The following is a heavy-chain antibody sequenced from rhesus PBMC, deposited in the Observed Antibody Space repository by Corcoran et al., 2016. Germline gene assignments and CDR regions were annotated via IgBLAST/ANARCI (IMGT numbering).Heavy chain of an antibody. J-gene: IGHJ4*01. CDR3: ARSNTVTVFDY. V-gene: IGHV7-193*01. D-gene: IGHD4-23*01. Sequence: QVQLVQSGPEVKQPGASVKVSCKASGYSFTTHGMNWVRQAPGQGLEWMVWMNAYTGNPTYAQGFTERFVFSMDTSVSTVYLQISSLKAEDTAVYYCARSNTVTVFDYWGQGVLVTVSS. CDR2: MNAYTGNP. CDR1: GYSFTTHG.